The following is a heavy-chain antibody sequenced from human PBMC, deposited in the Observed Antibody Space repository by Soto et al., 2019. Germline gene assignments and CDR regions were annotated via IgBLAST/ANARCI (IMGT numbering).Heavy chain of an antibody. D-gene: IGHD3-16*01. CDR3: AGEPYYYVWGNYGWFDP. CDR1: GFSVATKY. CDR2: IYPGGNT. J-gene: IGHJ5*02. Sequence: DVQLVESGGGLTQPGGSLRLSCAGSGFSVATKYMNWVRQAPGKGLEWVSVIYPGGNTYYTDSVKGRIIISRDDSKHTLDLQMRRQSAENTAVYYCAGEPYYYVWGNYGWFDPWGQGTLVTVSP. V-gene: IGHV3-53*01.